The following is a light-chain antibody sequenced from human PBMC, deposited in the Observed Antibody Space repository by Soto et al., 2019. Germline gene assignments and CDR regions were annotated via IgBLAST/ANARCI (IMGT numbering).Light chain of an antibody. J-gene: IGKJ1*01. CDR2: DAS. V-gene: IGKV3D-20*02. Sequence: EIVLTQSPGTLSLSPGERGTLSCRASQTVSSNFLAWYQQKPGQAPRLLIFDASTRATGIPDRFTGSGSGTDFTLTISRLEPEDFAVYYCQQYNNWWTFGQGTKVDIK. CDR3: QQYNNWWT. CDR1: QTVSSNF.